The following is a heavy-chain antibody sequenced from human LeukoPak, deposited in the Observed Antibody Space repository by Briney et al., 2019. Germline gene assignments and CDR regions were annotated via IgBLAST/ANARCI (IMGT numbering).Heavy chain of an antibody. J-gene: IGHJ4*02. CDR1: GFTFSSYW. Sequence: QPGRSLRLSCTASGFTFSSYWMSWVRQAPGEGLEWLANINPDGGDKNYVDSVKGRFTISRDNAKNSVYPEINSLRAEDTAVYYCARPTRSSSPEYWGQGTLLTVSS. D-gene: IGHD6-13*01. V-gene: IGHV3-7*01. CDR2: INPDGGDK. CDR3: ARPTRSSSPEY.